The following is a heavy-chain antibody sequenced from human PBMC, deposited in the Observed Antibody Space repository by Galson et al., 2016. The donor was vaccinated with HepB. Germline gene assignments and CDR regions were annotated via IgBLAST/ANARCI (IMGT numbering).Heavy chain of an antibody. J-gene: IGHJ4*02. D-gene: IGHD5-18*01. CDR1: GFLFSGYP. CDR3: AREASYVNVLDH. Sequence: SLRLSCAASGFLFSGYPIHWVRQAPGKGLDWVASISYDGTKINYADSVKGRFTISRDNSKNTVSLQMNSLRVDDTAVFYCAREASYVNVLDHWGQGTLVAVSS. CDR2: ISYDGTKI. V-gene: IGHV3-30*04.